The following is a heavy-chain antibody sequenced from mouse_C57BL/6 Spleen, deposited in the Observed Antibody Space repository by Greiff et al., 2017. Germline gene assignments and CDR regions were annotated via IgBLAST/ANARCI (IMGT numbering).Heavy chain of an antibody. J-gene: IGHJ2*01. Sequence: QVQLQQPGAELVRPGSSVKLSCKASGYTFTSYWMHWVKQRPRQGLEWIGNIDPSDSDTHYNQKFKDKATLTVVKSSCTTYMQLISLTSDDSAVYYYARVSRPPVNYFDYWGQGTTLTVSS. D-gene: IGHD6-2*01. CDR2: IDPSDSDT. CDR1: GYTFTSYW. CDR3: ARVSRPPVNYFDY. V-gene: IGHV1-52*01.